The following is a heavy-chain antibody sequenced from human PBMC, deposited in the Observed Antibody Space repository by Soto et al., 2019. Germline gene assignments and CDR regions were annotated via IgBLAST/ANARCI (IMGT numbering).Heavy chain of an antibody. V-gene: IGHV4-31*03. CDR1: GGSISSGGYY. CDR2: IYYSGST. J-gene: IGHJ5*02. D-gene: IGHD4-17*01. Sequence: SETLSLTCTVSGGSISSGGYYWSWIRQHPGKGLEWIGYIYYSGSTYYNPSLKSRVTISVDTSKNQFSLKLSSVTAADTAVYYCARATTGFYRVHSGRFDPWGQGTLVTVSS. CDR3: ARATTGFYRVHSGRFDP.